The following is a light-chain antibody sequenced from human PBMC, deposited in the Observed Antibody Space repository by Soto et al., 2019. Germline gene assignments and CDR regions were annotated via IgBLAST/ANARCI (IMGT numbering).Light chain of an antibody. CDR3: QVWDSSSDHSVV. CDR1: NIGGKS. CDR2: YDT. J-gene: IGLJ2*01. Sequence: SYELTQPHTVSVAPGKTATISCGGNNIGGKSVHWYQQKPGQAPVLIIYYDTSRPSGIPERFSGSNSGNTATLTISRVEAGDEADYYCQVWDSSSDHSVVFGGGTKLTVL. V-gene: IGLV3-21*04.